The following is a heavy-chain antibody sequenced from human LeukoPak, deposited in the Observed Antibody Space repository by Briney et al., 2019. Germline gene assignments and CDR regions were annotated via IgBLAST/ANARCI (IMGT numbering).Heavy chain of an antibody. Sequence: PGGSLRLSCAASGFTVSSNYMSWVRQAPGKGLEWVSYIGSSDKTIYYADSVKGRFTISRDNARNSLYLQMNSLRAEDTAVYYCARRKRDCSGGSCYSRFDYWGQGTLVTVSS. J-gene: IGHJ4*02. V-gene: IGHV3-11*01. CDR3: ARRKRDCSGGSCYSRFDY. D-gene: IGHD2-15*01. CDR2: IGSSDKTI. CDR1: GFTVSSNY.